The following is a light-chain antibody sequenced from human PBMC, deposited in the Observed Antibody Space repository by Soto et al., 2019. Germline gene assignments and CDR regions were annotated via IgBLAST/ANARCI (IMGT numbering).Light chain of an antibody. CDR2: DAS. V-gene: IGKV1-5*01. CDR1: QNINRW. Sequence: DIPLTQSPSVVSASVGDRVTITCRASQNINRWMSWYQVKPGKAPKVLISDASNLQSGVPSRSSGSGSGTEFTLTIGSLQPEDFATYYCQQHNYYFGGGTKVEIK. CDR3: QQHNYY. J-gene: IGKJ4*01.